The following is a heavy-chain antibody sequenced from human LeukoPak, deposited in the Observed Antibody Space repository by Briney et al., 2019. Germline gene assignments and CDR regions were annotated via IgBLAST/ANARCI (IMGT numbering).Heavy chain of an antibody. CDR3: ARSDYGSGFDP. Sequence: GASVKVSCKASGYTFITYYMHWVRQAPGQGLEWMGWINPNSGGTNYAQKFQGWVTMTRDTSISTAYMELSRLRSDDTAVYYCARSDYGSGFDPWGQGTLVTVSS. CDR2: INPNSGGT. J-gene: IGHJ5*02. D-gene: IGHD3-10*01. V-gene: IGHV1-2*04. CDR1: GYTFITYY.